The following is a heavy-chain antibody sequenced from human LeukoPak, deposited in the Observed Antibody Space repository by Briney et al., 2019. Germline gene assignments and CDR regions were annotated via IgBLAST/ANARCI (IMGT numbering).Heavy chain of an antibody. CDR3: ARHYLGGNYPDYFNH. Sequence: SETLSLTCIVSGGSISSTTYYWGWIRQPPGKRLEWIGSIYYSGNTYYNPSLKSRVTISIDTSKNQFSLNLNSVTAADTALYSRARHYLGGNYPDYFNHWGQGALVTVSS. CDR1: GGSISSTTYY. J-gene: IGHJ4*02. CDR2: IYYSGNT. V-gene: IGHV4-39*01. D-gene: IGHD1-26*01.